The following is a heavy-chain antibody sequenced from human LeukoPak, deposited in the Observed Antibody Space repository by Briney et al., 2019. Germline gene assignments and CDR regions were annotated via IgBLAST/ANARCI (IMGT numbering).Heavy chain of an antibody. V-gene: IGHV3-7*01. CDR2: IKHDASEQ. D-gene: IGHD3-10*02. Sequence: GGSLRLSCAASGFTFSDYWMTWVRQAPGKGLEWVANIKHDASEQYYADSVKGRFIISRDNAKNSLYLQLNSLRAEDTAVYYCATMFDWGQGTLVTVSS. CDR3: ATMFD. CDR1: GFTFSDYW. J-gene: IGHJ4*02.